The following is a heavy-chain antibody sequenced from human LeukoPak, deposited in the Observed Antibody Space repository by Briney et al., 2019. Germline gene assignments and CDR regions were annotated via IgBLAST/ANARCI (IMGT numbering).Heavy chain of an antibody. Sequence: GESLKIYCKGSGYSFTSYWIGWVRQIPGKGLEWIGIIYSGDSDTRYTLSFQGQVTISAHKSIPTAHLQWSCLHASHTAMYCCARRYGEYEDYWGQGTLVTVSS. CDR2: IYSGDSDT. V-gene: IGHV5-51*01. CDR3: ARRYGEYEDY. CDR1: GYSFTSYW. D-gene: IGHD4-17*01. J-gene: IGHJ4*02.